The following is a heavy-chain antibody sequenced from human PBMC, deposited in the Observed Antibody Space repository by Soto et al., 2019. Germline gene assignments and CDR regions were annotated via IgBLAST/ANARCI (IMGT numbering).Heavy chain of an antibody. CDR3: ARGALDIVVVPAASGYYYYMDV. V-gene: IGHV3-11*01. CDR1: GFTFSDYY. J-gene: IGHJ6*03. Sequence: QVQLVESGGGLVKPGGSLRLSCAASGFTFSDYYMSWIRQAPGKGLEWVSYISSSGRTIYYADSVKGRFTISRDNAKNSLYLQMNSLRAADTAMYYCARGALDIVVVPAASGYYYYMDVWGKGTTVTVSS. D-gene: IGHD2-2*03. CDR2: ISSSGRTI.